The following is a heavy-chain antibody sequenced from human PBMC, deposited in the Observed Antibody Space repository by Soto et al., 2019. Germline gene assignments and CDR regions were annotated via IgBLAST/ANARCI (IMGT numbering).Heavy chain of an antibody. CDR2: ISSSSSTI. J-gene: IGHJ6*03. V-gene: IGHV3-48*01. Sequence: EVQLVESGGGLVQPGGSLRLSCAASGFTFSSYSMNWVRQAPGKGLEWVSYISSSSSTIYYADSVKGRFTISRDNAKNSLYLKMNSLRAEDTAVYYCARGSHYYYYMDVWGKGTTVTVSS. CDR1: GFTFSSYS. CDR3: ARGSHYYYYMDV.